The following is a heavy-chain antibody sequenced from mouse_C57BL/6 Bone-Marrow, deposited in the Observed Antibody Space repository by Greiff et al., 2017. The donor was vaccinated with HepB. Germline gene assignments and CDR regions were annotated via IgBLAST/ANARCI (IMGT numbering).Heavy chain of an antibody. CDR1: GYTFTNYW. Sequence: VQLKESGAELVRPGTSVKMSCKASGYTFTNYWIGWAKQRPGHGLEWIGDIYPGGGYTNYNEKFKGKATLTADKSSSTAYMQFSSLTSEDSAIYYCAREIYYYGSSYDWYFDVWGTGTTVTVSS. CDR3: AREIYYYGSSYDWYFDV. CDR2: IYPGGGYT. J-gene: IGHJ1*03. V-gene: IGHV1-63*01. D-gene: IGHD1-1*01.